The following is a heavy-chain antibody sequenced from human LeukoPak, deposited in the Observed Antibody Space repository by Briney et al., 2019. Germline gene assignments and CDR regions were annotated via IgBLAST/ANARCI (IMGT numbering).Heavy chain of an antibody. V-gene: IGHV1-2*02. Sequence: ASVKVSCKASGYTFTGYYMHWVRQAPGQGLEWMGWINPDSGGTYNAQKFQGRVTMTRDTSISTAYMELSRLRSDDTAVYYCAKTFYDTLDSDAFDFWGQGTMVIVSS. CDR3: AKTFYDTLDSDAFDF. CDR2: INPDSGGT. CDR1: GYTFTGYY. D-gene: IGHD2/OR15-2a*01. J-gene: IGHJ3*01.